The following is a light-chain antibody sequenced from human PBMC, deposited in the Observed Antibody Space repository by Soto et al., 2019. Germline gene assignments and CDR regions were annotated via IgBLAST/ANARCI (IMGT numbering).Light chain of an antibody. V-gene: IGKV3-15*01. CDR2: GAS. CDR1: QSVSSD. J-gene: IGKJ1*01. Sequence: EIVMTQSPATLSVSPGERATLSCRASQSVSSDLAWYHQKPGQAPRLLIYGASTRATGIPARFSGSGSGTEFTLTLTSLQYEDFAVYYCQQYNNWPRTFGQGTKVEIK. CDR3: QQYNNWPRT.